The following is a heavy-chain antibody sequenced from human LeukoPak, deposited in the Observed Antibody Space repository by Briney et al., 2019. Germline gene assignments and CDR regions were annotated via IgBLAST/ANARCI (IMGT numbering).Heavy chain of an antibody. Sequence: GGSLRLSCAASGFTFSSYWMNWVRQAPGKGLEWVANIKKDGSEEFYVDSVKGRFTISRDNAKNSLYLQMNSLRAEDTAVYYCARDTYGMWYFDYWGQGTLVTVSS. CDR2: IKKDGSEE. CDR1: GFTFSSYW. CDR3: ARDTYGMWYFDY. D-gene: IGHD1-14*01. V-gene: IGHV3-7*01. J-gene: IGHJ4*02.